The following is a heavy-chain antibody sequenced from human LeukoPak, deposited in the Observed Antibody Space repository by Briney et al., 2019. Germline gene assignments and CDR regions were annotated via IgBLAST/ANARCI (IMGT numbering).Heavy chain of an antibody. D-gene: IGHD6-13*01. CDR3: ARGGAGAAVYYDY. Sequence: GGSLRLSCAASGFTFSSYSMNWVRQAPGKGLEWVSSISSSSSYIYYADSVKGRFTISRDNAKNTVYLQMNSLRGDDTAVYYCARGGAGAAVYYDYWGQGTLVTVSS. V-gene: IGHV3-21*01. CDR2: ISSSSSYI. J-gene: IGHJ4*02. CDR1: GFTFSSYS.